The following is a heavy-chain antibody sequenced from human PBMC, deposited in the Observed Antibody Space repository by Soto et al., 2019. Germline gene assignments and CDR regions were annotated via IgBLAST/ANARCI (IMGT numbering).Heavy chain of an antibody. Sequence: PSETLSLTCAVYGGSFSGYYWTWIRQPPGTGLEWIGEINHSGSTNYNPSIKSRVTISVDTSKNQFSLKLTSVTAADTAVYYCARDKITGLFDCWGQGTLVTVSS. CDR2: INHSGST. CDR1: GGSFSGYY. CDR3: ARDKITGLFDC. V-gene: IGHV4-34*01. J-gene: IGHJ4*02. D-gene: IGHD2-8*02.